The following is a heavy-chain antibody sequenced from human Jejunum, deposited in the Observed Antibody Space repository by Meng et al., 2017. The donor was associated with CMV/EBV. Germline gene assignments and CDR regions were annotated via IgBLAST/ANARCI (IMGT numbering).Heavy chain of an antibody. CDR3: ARGNQLVSDS. V-gene: IGHV4-34*01. J-gene: IGHJ4*02. Sequence: TCAVYGASLNGYYWTWIRQPPGKGLEWIGEVNHSGGSDYNPSLKSLVTISVDTSKNQFSLKLRSVTAADTAVYYCARGNQLVSDSWGQGTRVTVSS. D-gene: IGHD1-1*01. CDR2: VNHSGGS. CDR1: GASLNGYY.